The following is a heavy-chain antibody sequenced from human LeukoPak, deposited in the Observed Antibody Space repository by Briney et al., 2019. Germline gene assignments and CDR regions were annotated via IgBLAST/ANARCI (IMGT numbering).Heavy chain of an antibody. Sequence: SVKVSCKASGGTFSSYAISWVRQAPGQGREWMGGIIPIFGTANYAQKFQGRVTITADESTSTAYMELSSLRSEDTAVYYCAREVEAYYYGSGSPTQHLYYYGMDVWGQGTTVTVSS. V-gene: IGHV1-69*01. CDR3: AREVEAYYYGSGSPTQHLYYYGMDV. CDR2: IIPIFGTA. CDR1: GGTFSSYA. J-gene: IGHJ6*02. D-gene: IGHD3-10*01.